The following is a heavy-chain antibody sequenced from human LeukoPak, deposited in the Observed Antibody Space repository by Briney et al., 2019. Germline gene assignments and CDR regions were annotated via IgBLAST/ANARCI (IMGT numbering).Heavy chain of an antibody. D-gene: IGHD3-10*01. V-gene: IGHV3-74*01. Sequence: PGGSLRLSCAASGFTFSSYWMHWVRQAPGKGLVWVSCINSDGSSTSYADSVKGRFTISRDNAKNTLYLQMNSLRAEDTAVYYCARAPRGVVDYWGQGTLVTVSS. CDR2: INSDGSST. J-gene: IGHJ4*02. CDR1: GFTFSSYW. CDR3: ARAPRGVVDY.